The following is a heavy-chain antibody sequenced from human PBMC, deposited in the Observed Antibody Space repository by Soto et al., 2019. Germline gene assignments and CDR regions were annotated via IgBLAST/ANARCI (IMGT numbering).Heavy chain of an antibody. Sequence: QVQLVESGGGVVQPGRSLRLSCAASGLTFSRYAMHWVRQAPGKGLEWVAVIIYDGSNKHYADSVQGRFTISRDNSKNTLYLQMNSLRSEDTAVYYCADDLGNTGYDGHDYWGQGTLVTVSS. D-gene: IGHD5-12*01. CDR2: IIYDGSNK. CDR1: GLTFSRYA. J-gene: IGHJ4*02. V-gene: IGHV3-30*04. CDR3: ADDLGNTGYDGHDY.